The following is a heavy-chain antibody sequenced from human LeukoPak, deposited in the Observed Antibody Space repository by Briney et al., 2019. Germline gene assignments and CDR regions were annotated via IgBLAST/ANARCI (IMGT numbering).Heavy chain of an antibody. CDR1: GGSISSYY. V-gene: IGHV4-59*12. Sequence: SETLSLTCTVSGGSISSYYWSCIRQPPGKGLEWIGHIYYSGSTNYNPSLKSRVTISVDTSKNQFSLELSAVTAVDTAVYYCARSPWNDVWFDPWGQGTLVTVSS. CDR2: IYYSGST. CDR3: ARSPWNDVWFDP. D-gene: IGHD1-1*01. J-gene: IGHJ5*02.